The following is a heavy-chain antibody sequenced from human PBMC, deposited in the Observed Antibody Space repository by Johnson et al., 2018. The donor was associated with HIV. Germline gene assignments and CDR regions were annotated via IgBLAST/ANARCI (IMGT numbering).Heavy chain of an antibody. J-gene: IGHJ3*02. CDR1: GFTFSSYA. CDR3: ARALRYSGSLWAFDI. CDR2: ISYDGSNK. D-gene: IGHD1-26*01. Sequence: QVQLVESGGGVVQPGRSLRLSCAASGFTFSSYAMHWVRQAPGKGLEWVAVISYDGSNKYYADSVKGRFHISRDNSKNTLYLQMGSLRVEDMAVYYCARALRYSGSLWAFDIWGQGTMVTVSS. V-gene: IGHV3-30*14.